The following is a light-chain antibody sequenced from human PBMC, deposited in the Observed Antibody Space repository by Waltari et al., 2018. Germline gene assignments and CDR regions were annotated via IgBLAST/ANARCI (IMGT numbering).Light chain of an antibody. CDR2: WAS. CDR1: QSVLYSPNSKNY. J-gene: IGKJ2*01. V-gene: IGKV4-1*01. Sequence: DIVMTQSPDSLAVSLGERATINFTSSQSVLYSPNSKNYLAWYQQKPGQPPKLLIYWASTRESGVPDRFSGSGSGTDFTLTISSLQAEDVAVYYCHQYYSAPYTFGQGTKLEIK. CDR3: HQYYSAPYT.